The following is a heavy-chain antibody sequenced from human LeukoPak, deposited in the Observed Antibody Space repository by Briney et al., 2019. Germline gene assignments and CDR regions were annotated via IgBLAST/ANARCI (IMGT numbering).Heavy chain of an antibody. CDR1: GYSINSGYW. D-gene: IGHD4-17*01. Sequence: PSETLPLTCAVSGYSINSGYWWGWIRQPPGKGLEWIGSIFHSGSTNYNPSLKSRVTISVDTSKNHFSLKLSSVTAADTAVYYCVRHFTVTTDYFDYWGQGALVTVSS. CDR2: IFHSGST. CDR3: VRHFTVTTDYFDY. V-gene: IGHV4-38-2*01. J-gene: IGHJ4*02.